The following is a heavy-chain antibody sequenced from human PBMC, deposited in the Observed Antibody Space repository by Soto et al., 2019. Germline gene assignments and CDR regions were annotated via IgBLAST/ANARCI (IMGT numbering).Heavy chain of an antibody. CDR2: TYYSGNT. Sequence: SETLSLTCTVSGGSMTNYYWSWIRQPPGKGLEWIGYTYYSGNTNYNPSLKSRVTISVDTSKNQFSLKLSSVTAADTAVYYCARDRRHNWFDPRGQGTLVTGSS. J-gene: IGHJ5*02. CDR1: GGSMTNYY. V-gene: IGHV4-59*01. CDR3: ARDRRHNWFDP.